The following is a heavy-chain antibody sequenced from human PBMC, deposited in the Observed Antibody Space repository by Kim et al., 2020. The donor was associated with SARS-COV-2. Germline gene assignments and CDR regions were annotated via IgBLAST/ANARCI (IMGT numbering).Heavy chain of an antibody. Sequence: SFSGSTHHNPSLQGPVTISVDTSQSQFSLKLSSVTAADTAVYYCVRGFDYWGQGTLVTVSS. V-gene: IGHV4-59*09. CDR3: VRGFDY. CDR2: SFSGST. J-gene: IGHJ4*02.